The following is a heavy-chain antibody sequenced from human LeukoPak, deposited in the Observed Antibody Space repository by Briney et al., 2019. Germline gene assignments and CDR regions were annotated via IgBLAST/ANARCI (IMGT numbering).Heavy chain of an antibody. CDR2: IRSKAYGGTT. D-gene: IGHD3-10*01. V-gene: IGHV3-49*04. J-gene: IGHJ4*02. CDR1: GFTFGDYA. Sequence: GGSLRLSCTASGFTFGDYAMSWVRQAPGKGLEWVGFIRSKAYGGTTEYAASVKGRFTISRDDSKSIAYLQMNSLKTEDTAVYYCTRVSSAGGEDWGQGTLVTVSS. CDR3: TRVSSAGGED.